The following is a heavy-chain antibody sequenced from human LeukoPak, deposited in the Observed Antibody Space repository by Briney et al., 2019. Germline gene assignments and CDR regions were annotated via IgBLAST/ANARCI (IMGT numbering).Heavy chain of an antibody. Sequence: GGSLRLSCTVSGFTVSSNSMSWVRQAPGKGLEWVSFIYSGGNTHFSDSVKGRFTISRDNSKNTLYLQMNSLRAEDTAVYYCARRAGEYSHPYDYWGQGTLVTVSS. D-gene: IGHD4-17*01. V-gene: IGHV3-53*01. CDR3: ARRAGEYSHPYDY. CDR2: IYSGGNT. CDR1: GFTVSSNS. J-gene: IGHJ4*02.